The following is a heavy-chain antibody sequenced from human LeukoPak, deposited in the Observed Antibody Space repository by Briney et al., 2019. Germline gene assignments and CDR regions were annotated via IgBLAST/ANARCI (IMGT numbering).Heavy chain of an antibody. J-gene: IGHJ4*02. CDR3: ASSNIAVAVPTYIDY. V-gene: IGHV1-69*06. Sequence: ASVKVSCKASGGTFSSYGISWVWQAPGQGLEWMWGIIPIFGTAYYAQNFHDRVTITADKSTSTAYMELSSLRSEDTAVYYCASSNIAVAVPTYIDYWGQGTLVTVSS. D-gene: IGHD6-19*01. CDR1: GGTFSSYG. CDR2: IIPIFGTA.